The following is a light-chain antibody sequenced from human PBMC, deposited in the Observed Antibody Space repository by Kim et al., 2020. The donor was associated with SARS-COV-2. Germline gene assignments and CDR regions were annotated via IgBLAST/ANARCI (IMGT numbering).Light chain of an antibody. V-gene: IGKV3-20*01. CDR3: QQYERSAWT. J-gene: IGKJ1*01. CDR2: GAS. CDR1: QSVSGNS. Sequence: SPGERATLSCRASQSVSGNSLALYQQKPGLAPMLRIYGASTRASGIPDRFSGSGSGTDFTLTISRLEPEDLAVYYCQQYERSAWTFGQGTKVDIK.